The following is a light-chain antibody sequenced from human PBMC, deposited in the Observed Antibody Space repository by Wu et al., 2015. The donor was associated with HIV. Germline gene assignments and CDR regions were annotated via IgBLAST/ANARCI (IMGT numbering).Light chain of an antibody. CDR2: GAS. Sequence: DIVLTQSPATLSLSPGERATLSCRASQSVSSSYLAWYQQKPGQAPRLLIYGASSRATGIPDRFSGSGSGTDFTLTISRLEPEDFAVYYCQQYGSSPRYTFGQGTKLEIK. J-gene: IGKJ2*01. CDR1: QSVSSSY. CDR3: QQYGSSPRYT. V-gene: IGKV3-20*01.